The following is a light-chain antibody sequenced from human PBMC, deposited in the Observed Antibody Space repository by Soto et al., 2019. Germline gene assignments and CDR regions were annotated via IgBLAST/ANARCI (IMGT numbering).Light chain of an antibody. Sequence: EIVMTQSPATLSVSPGERATLSCRASQSVGSNLAWYQQKPGQAPRLLIYGASTRATGIPARFSGSGSGTEFTFTISSLQSEDFAIHFCQQYNNWPPDRTFGQGTKVEIK. CDR3: QQYNNWPPDRT. CDR2: GAS. CDR1: QSVGSN. J-gene: IGKJ1*01. V-gene: IGKV3-15*01.